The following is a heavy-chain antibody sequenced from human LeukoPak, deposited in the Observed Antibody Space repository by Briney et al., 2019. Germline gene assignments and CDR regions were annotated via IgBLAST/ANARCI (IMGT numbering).Heavy chain of an antibody. J-gene: IGHJ4*02. CDR1: GFTFSSYA. Sequence: GGSLRLSCAASGFTFSSYAMHWVRQAPGKGLEYVSAISSNGGSTYYANSVKGRFTISGDNSKNTLYLQMGSLRAEDMAVYYCARAPIRALDYWGQGTLVTVSS. CDR3: ARAPIRALDY. CDR2: ISSNGGST. V-gene: IGHV3-64*01.